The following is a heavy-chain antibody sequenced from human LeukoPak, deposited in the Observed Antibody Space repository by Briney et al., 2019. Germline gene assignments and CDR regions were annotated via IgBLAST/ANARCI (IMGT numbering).Heavy chain of an antibody. D-gene: IGHD6-19*01. CDR3: AKDLDRFIATVAGLFDY. V-gene: IGHV3-48*01. Sequence: GGSLRLSCAASGFTFSSYSMNWVRQAPGKGLEWVSYISSSSSTIYYADSVKGRFTISRDNAKNSLYLQMNSLRAEDTAVYYCAKDLDRFIATVAGLFDYWGQGTLVTVSS. J-gene: IGHJ4*02. CDR1: GFTFSSYS. CDR2: ISSSSSTI.